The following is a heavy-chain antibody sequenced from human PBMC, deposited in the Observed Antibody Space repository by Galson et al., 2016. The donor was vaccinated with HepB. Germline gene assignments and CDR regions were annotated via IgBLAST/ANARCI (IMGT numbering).Heavy chain of an antibody. V-gene: IGHV6-1*01. J-gene: IGHJ5*01. CDR2: TYYGSNWLS. CDR1: GDSASSNSAV. Sequence: CAISGDSASSNSAVWNWIRQSPSRGLEWLGRTYYGSNWLSDYAASVRSRITVNADTPKNQFSLHLNSVTPDDTAVYYCARAGRRQVGTGDWFDSWGQGILVTVSS. CDR3: ARAGRRQVGTGDWFDS. D-gene: IGHD1-1*01.